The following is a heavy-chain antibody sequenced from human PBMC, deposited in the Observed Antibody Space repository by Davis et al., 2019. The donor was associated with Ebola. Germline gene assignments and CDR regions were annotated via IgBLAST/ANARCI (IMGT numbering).Heavy chain of an antibody. D-gene: IGHD3-9*01. CDR3: ERERGYFDWLWDAFDI. J-gene: IGHJ3*02. CDR1: GFTFSSYW. V-gene: IGHV3-7*01. CDR2: IKQDGSEI. Sequence: GGSLRLSCAVSGFTFSSYWMSWVRQAPGKGLEWVANIKQDGSEIHYVDSVKGRFTISRDNTKNSLYLQMNSLRDEDTAVYYCERERGYFDWLWDAFDIWGQGTMVTVSS.